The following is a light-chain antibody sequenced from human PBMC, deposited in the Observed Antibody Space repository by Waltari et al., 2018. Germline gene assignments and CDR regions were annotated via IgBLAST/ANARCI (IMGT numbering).Light chain of an antibody. J-gene: IGKJ2*01. CDR2: DAS. CDR3: QQYNSWPYT. Sequence: EIVMTQSPATLSVSPGERAILSCRASQSISNKLAWYQQKPGQAPRLLIYDASTRATGIPATFSGSGSGTEFTLTIRSLQSEDFVVYYCQQYNSWPYTFGQGTKLEIK. CDR1: QSISNK. V-gene: IGKV3-15*01.